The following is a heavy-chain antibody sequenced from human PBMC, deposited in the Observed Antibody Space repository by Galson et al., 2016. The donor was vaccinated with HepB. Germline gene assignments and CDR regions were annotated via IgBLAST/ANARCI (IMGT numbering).Heavy chain of an antibody. Sequence: QSGAEVKEPGESLRISCQTSGSSLATYWITWVRQLPGKGLEWIGRIDPSDSWTSYSPSLRGHVTISVDESISTAFLQWRSLKASDTAMYYCARLSLPESILIDPWGQGTLVTVSS. D-gene: IGHD3-9*01. V-gene: IGHV5-10-1*01. CDR2: IDPSDSWT. CDR1: GSSLATYW. J-gene: IGHJ5*02. CDR3: ARLSLPESILIDP.